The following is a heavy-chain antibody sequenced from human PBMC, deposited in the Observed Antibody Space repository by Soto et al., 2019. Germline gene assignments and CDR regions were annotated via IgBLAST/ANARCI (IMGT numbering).Heavy chain of an antibody. D-gene: IGHD2-21*02. J-gene: IGHJ3*02. CDR1: GGTFSSYA. CDR3: ARPPDGGNSDAFHI. CDR2: IIPIFGTA. Sequence: SVKVSCKASGGTFSSYAISWVRQAPGQGLEWLGGIIPIFGTANYAQKFQGRVTITADKSTSTAYMELSSLRSEDTAVYYCARPPDGGNSDAFHIWGQETMVTVSS. V-gene: IGHV1-69*06.